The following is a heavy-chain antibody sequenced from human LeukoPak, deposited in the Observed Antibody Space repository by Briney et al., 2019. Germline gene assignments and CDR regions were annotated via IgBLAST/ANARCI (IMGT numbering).Heavy chain of an antibody. CDR2: INSDGSST. Sequence: GGSLRLSCAASGFTFSSYWMHWVRQAPGKGLVWVSRINSDGSSTSYADSVKGRFTISRDDAKNTLYLQMNSLRAEDTAVYYCAREIDYRWRGALYGMDVWGQGTTVTVSS. D-gene: IGHD5-12*01. CDR1: GFTFSSYW. CDR3: AREIDYRWRGALYGMDV. V-gene: IGHV3-74*01. J-gene: IGHJ6*02.